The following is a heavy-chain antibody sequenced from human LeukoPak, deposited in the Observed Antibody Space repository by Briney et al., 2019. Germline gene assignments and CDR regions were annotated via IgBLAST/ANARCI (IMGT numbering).Heavy chain of an antibody. D-gene: IGHD6-13*01. CDR3: ARERIAAAGTSTDYYYCMDV. CDR2: ISSSSSYT. J-gene: IGHJ6*02. Sequence: PGGSLRLAWAPSGFTFSDNYMSWVRQAPGKGLEWVSYISSSSSYTNYADSVKGRFTISRDNAKNSLYLQMNSLRAEDTAVYYCARERIAAAGTSTDYYYCMDVWGQGTTVTVSS. V-gene: IGHV3-11*05. CDR1: GFTFSDNY.